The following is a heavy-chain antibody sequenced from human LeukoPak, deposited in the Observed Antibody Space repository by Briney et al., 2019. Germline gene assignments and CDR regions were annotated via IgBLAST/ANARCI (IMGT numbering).Heavy chain of an antibody. V-gene: IGHV1-2*02. Sequence: ASVKVSCKASGYTFTSYGISWVRQAPGQGPEWMGWINSTSGATNYAQKFQGRVTMTRDTSISTVYMELSSLRSDDTAVYYCARGRDRGASTPFDYWGQGTLVTVSS. CDR3: ARGRDRGASTPFDY. CDR2: INSTSGAT. J-gene: IGHJ4*02. CDR1: GYTFTSYG. D-gene: IGHD1-26*01.